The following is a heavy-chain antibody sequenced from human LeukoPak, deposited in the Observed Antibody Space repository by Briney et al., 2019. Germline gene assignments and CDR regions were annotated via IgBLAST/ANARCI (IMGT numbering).Heavy chain of an antibody. J-gene: IGHJ5*02. Sequence: ASVKVSCKASGYTFTSYDVNWVRQATGQGPEWIGWMNPSTGNTGYAQKFQGRVTMTRNTSISTAYIELSSLRSEDTAVYYCARGRDFWSGTKNCFDPWGQGTLVTVSS. V-gene: IGHV1-8*01. CDR2: MNPSTGNT. D-gene: IGHD3-3*01. CDR3: ARGRDFWSGTKNCFDP. CDR1: GYTFTSYD.